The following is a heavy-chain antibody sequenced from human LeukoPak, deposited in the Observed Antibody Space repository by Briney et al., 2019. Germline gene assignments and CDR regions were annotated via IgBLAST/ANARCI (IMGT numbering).Heavy chain of an antibody. CDR3: AKDDGVPRPI. D-gene: IGHD2-2*01. V-gene: IGHV3-23*01. CDR1: GFTFSSYA. Sequence: GGSLRLSCAASGFTFSSYAMGWVRQAPGKGLEWVSASSGSGGSTYYADSVKGRFTISRDNSKNTLYLQMNSLRAEDTAVYCCAKDDGVPRPIWGQGTMVTVSS. J-gene: IGHJ3*02. CDR2: SSGSGGST.